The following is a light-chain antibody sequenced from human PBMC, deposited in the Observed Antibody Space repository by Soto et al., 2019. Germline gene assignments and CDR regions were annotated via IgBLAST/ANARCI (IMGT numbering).Light chain of an antibody. CDR3: ATWDDSLSGYV. CDR1: SSDVGGYNY. CDR2: EVS. Sequence: QSVLTQPASVSGSPGQSITISCTGTSSDVGGYNYVSWYQQHPGKAPKLMIYEVSNRPSGVSNRFSGSKSGNTASLAISGLRSEDEADYYCATWDDSLSGYVFGTGTKVTVL. J-gene: IGLJ1*01. V-gene: IGLV2-14*01.